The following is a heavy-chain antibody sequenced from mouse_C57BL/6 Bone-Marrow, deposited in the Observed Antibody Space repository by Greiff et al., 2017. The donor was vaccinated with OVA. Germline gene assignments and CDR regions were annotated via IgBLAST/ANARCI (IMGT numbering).Heavy chain of an antibody. Sequence: QLKQSGPVLVKPGASVKMSCKASGYTFTDYYMNWVKQSHGKSLEWIGVINPYNGGTSYNQKFKGKATLTVDKSSSTAYMELNSLTSEDSAVYYCARSIEGFAYWGQGTLVTVSA. J-gene: IGHJ3*01. V-gene: IGHV1-19*01. CDR3: ARSIEGFAY. CDR2: INPYNGGT. CDR1: GYTFTDYY.